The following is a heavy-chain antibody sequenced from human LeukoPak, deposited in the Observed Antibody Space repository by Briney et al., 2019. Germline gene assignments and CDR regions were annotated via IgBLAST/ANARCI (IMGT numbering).Heavy chain of an antibody. CDR2: ISSSGSTI. CDR1: GFTFSSYE. Sequence: GGALRLSCAASGFTFSSYEMNWVRQDPGKGLEWVSYISSSGSTIYYADSVKGRFTISRDNAKNSLYLQMNSLRAEDTAVYYCAKAPVTSCRGAFCYPFDYWGQGTLVTVSS. J-gene: IGHJ4*02. CDR3: AKAPVTSCRGAFCYPFDY. V-gene: IGHV3-48*03. D-gene: IGHD2-15*01.